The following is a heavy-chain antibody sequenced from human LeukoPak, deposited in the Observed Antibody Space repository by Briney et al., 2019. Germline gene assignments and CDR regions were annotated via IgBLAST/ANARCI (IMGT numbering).Heavy chain of an antibody. V-gene: IGHV4-34*01. J-gene: IGHJ4*02. Sequence: SETLSLTCAVYGGSFIPYYWSWIRQPPGKGLEWIGEINHSGSTIYNPSLKSRVTISVDTSKNQFSLKLSSVTAADTAVYYCARGGFYCGGDCYVDYWGQGTLVTVSS. D-gene: IGHD2-21*02. CDR2: INHSGST. CDR1: GGSFIPYY. CDR3: ARGGFYCGGDCYVDY.